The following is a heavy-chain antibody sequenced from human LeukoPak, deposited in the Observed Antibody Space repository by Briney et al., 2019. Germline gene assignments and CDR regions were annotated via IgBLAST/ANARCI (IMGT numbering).Heavy chain of an antibody. CDR2: INHSGST. D-gene: IGHD2-21*02. CDR3: ARLYCGGDCYQSPSYYYMDV. V-gene: IGHV4-34*01. Sequence: SETLSLTCAVYGGSFSGYYWSWIRQPPGKGLEWIGEINHSGSTNYNPSLKSRVTISVDTSKSQFSLKLSSVTAADTAVYYCARLYCGGDCYQSPSYYYMDVWGKGTTVTVSS. J-gene: IGHJ6*03. CDR1: GGSFSGYY.